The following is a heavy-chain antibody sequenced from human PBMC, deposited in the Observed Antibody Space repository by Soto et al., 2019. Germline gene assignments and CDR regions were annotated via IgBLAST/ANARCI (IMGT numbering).Heavy chain of an antibody. V-gene: IGHV4-59*01. CDR1: GGSISSYY. J-gene: IGHJ4*02. CDR2: IYYSGST. Sequence: QVQLQESGPGLVKPSETLSLTCTVSGGSISSYYWSWIRQPPGKGLEWIGYIYYSGSTNYNPSLKSRVTISVDTSKNQFSRKLSSVTAADTAVYYCARSRYGAITNPYYFDYWGQGTLVTVSS. D-gene: IGHD4-17*01. CDR3: ARSRYGAITNPYYFDY.